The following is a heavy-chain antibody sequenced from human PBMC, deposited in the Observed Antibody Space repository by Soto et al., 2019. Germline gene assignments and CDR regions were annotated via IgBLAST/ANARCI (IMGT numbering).Heavy chain of an antibody. Sequence: QVQLVESGGGVVQPGRSLRLSCAASGFTFSSYGMHWVRQAPGKGLEWVAVISYDGSNKYYADSVKGRFTISRDNSKNTXYLQMNSLRAEDTAVYYCANEDSSSWSLYYYYGMDVWGQGTTVTVSS. V-gene: IGHV3-30*18. CDR1: GFTFSSYG. CDR3: ANEDSSSWSLYYYYGMDV. J-gene: IGHJ6*02. CDR2: ISYDGSNK. D-gene: IGHD6-13*01.